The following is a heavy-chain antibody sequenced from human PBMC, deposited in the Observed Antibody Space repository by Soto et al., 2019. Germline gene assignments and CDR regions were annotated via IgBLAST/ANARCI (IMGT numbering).Heavy chain of an antibody. V-gene: IGHV4-39*02. Sequence: PSETLSLTCTVSGGSISSTTFYWGWIRQPPGRGLEWIGSIYYSGSAYYNPSLKSRVTISVDTSRNQFSLKLRSVTAADTAVYYCARDLRTTVTTRVMWSQGTLVTVSS. CDR3: ARDLRTTVTTRVM. CDR2: IYYSGSA. CDR1: GGSISSTTFY. D-gene: IGHD4-17*01. J-gene: IGHJ4*02.